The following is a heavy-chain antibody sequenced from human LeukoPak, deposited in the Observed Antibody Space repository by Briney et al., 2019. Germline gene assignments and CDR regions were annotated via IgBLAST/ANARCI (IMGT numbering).Heavy chain of an antibody. V-gene: IGHV1-24*01. CDR2: FDPEDGET. Sequence: GASVKVSCKVSGYTLTELSMHWVRQAPGKGLEWMGGFDPEDGETIYAQKFQGRVTMTEDTSTDTAYMELSSLRSEDTAVYYCATASYIVATPRYFDLWGRGTLVTVPS. CDR1: GYTLTELS. CDR3: ATASYIVATPRYFDL. D-gene: IGHD5-12*01. J-gene: IGHJ2*01.